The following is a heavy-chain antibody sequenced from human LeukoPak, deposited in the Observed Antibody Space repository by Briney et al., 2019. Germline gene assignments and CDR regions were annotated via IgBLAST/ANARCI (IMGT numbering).Heavy chain of an antibody. CDR1: GFTFSSYA. D-gene: IGHD1-26*01. V-gene: IGHV3-23*01. Sequence: PGGSLRLSCAASGFTFSSYAMSWVRQAPGKGLEWVSAISGSGGSTYYADSVKGRFTISRDNSKNTLYLQMNSLRAEDTAVYYCAKGRWESAPPVDYYMDVWGKGTTVTVSS. CDR2: ISGSGGST. J-gene: IGHJ6*03. CDR3: AKGRWESAPPVDYYMDV.